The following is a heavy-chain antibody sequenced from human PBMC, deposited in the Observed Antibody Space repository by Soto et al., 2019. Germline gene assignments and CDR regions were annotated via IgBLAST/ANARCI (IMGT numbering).Heavy chain of an antibody. CDR1: GGSISSGGCY. V-gene: IGHV4-31*03. D-gene: IGHD6-13*01. CDR2: IYYSGST. CDR3: ARIGEYSSSWSPHFDY. Sequence: SETLSLTCTVSGGSISSGGCYWSWIRQHPGKGLEWIGYIYYSGSTYYNPSLKSRVTISVDTSKNQFSLKLSSVTAADTAVYYCARIGEYSSSWSPHFDYWGQGTLVTVSS. J-gene: IGHJ4*02.